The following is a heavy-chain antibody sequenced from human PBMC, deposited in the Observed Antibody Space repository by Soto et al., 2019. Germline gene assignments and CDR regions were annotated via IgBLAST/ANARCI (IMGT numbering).Heavy chain of an antibody. Sequence: SETLSLTCSVSGGFISSSSYYWDWIRQTPGKGLEWIASMHYSGDTHYNPSLKSRVTISVDMSKNQFSLKMSYVTAADTAVYYCARLTGMTTAPTDRGFDPWGPGTLVTVSS. V-gene: IGHV4-39*01. J-gene: IGHJ5*02. CDR1: GGFISSSSYY. CDR3: ARLTGMTTAPTDRGFDP. D-gene: IGHD4-17*01. CDR2: MHYSGDT.